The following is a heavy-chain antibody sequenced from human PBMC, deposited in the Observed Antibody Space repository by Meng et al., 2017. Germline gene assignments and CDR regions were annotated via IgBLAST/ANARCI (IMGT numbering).Heavy chain of an antibody. D-gene: IGHD3-22*01. J-gene: IGHJ4*02. Sequence: QGQLTGSGPGLGKPAGTLSLTCAVSGGSISSSNWWSWVRQPPGKGLEWIGEIYHSGSTNYNPSLKSRVTISVDKSKNQFSLKLSSVTAADTAVYYCARFLYYYDSSGYAEDWGQGTLVTASS. CDR3: ARFLYYYDSSGYAED. CDR1: GGSISSSNW. V-gene: IGHV4-4*02. CDR2: IYHSGST.